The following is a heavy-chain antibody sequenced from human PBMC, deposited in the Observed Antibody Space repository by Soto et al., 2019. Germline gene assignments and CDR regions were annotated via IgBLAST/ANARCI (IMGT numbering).Heavy chain of an antibody. V-gene: IGHV1-69*02. CDR3: ASLGGSSSSFGAFDI. CDR1: GGTFSSYT. CDR2: IIPILGIA. Sequence: SVKVSCKASGGTFSSYTISWVRLAPGQGLEWMGRIIPILGIANYAQKFQGRVTITADKSTSTAYMELSSLRSEDTAVYYCASLGGSSSSFGAFDIWGQGTMVTVSS. J-gene: IGHJ3*02. D-gene: IGHD6-6*01.